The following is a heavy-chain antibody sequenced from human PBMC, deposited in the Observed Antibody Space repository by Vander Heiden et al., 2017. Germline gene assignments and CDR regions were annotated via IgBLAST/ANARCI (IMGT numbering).Heavy chain of an antibody. Sequence: QVQLVQSGAVVKKLGSSVKVSCKALGGTLSSYATSWARQDPGPGLEWMGGIIPIFGPANYAQKFQGRVTITADESTSTAYMELSSLRSEDTAVYYCARERGDVANYYYYGMDVWGQGTTVTVSS. V-gene: IGHV1-69*01. CDR3: ARERGDVANYYYYGMDV. J-gene: IGHJ6*02. CDR1: GGTLSSYA. D-gene: IGHD2-21*01. CDR2: IIPIFGPA.